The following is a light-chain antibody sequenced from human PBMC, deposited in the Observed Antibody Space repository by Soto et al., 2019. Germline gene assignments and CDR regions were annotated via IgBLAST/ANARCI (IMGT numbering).Light chain of an antibody. V-gene: IGKV2-28*01. CDR1: QSLLHSNGYNY. CDR3: MQALQTPLT. Sequence: DIVMTQSPLSLPVTPGEPASISCRSSQSLLHSNGYNYLDWYLQKPGQSPQLLIYLGSNRASGVPDRFSGSGSGTHFTLKNSRVEAEDVGVYYCMQALQTPLTFGGGTKVEIK. J-gene: IGKJ4*01. CDR2: LGS.